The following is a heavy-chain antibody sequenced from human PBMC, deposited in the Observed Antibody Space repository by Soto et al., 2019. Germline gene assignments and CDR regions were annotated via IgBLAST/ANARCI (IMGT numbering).Heavy chain of an antibody. CDR2: INYNGNT. CDR3: AGGGSIVVATRRLMDV. J-gene: IGHJ6*03. D-gene: IGHD3-22*01. V-gene: IGHV4-59*08. Sequence: QVQLQESGPGLVKPSETLCLTCTVSGASISSHYWSWVRQAPGKGREWIASINYNGNTNYNPSLTSRVTISVDTSKNQFSLTVISETAADTAVYYCAGGGSIVVATRRLMDVWGRGTTVTVSS. CDR1: GASISSHY.